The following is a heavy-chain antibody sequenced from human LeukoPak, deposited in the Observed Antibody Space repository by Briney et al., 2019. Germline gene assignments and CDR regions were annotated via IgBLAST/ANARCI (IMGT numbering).Heavy chain of an antibody. CDR2: IKQDRSEK. CDR1: GFTFSSYW. D-gene: IGHD3-22*01. CDR3: AKDSDYYHSSGYYYAYFQH. Sequence: SGGSLRLSCAASGFTFSSYWMSWVRQAPGKGLEWVANIKQDRSEKYYVDSVKGRFTISRDNAKNSLYLQMNSLRDEDTAVYYCAKDSDYYHSSGYYYAYFQHWGQGTLVTVSS. J-gene: IGHJ1*01. V-gene: IGHV3-7*01.